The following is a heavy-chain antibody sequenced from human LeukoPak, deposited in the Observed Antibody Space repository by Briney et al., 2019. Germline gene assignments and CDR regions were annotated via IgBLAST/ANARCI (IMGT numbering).Heavy chain of an antibody. J-gene: IGHJ4*02. CDR1: GFTFSSYS. Sequence: GGSLRLSCAAAGFTFSSYSMNWVRQAPGKGLEWVSSISSSSSYIYYADSVKGRFTISRDNAKNSLYLQMNSLRAEDTAVYYCARDPPQYYYDSSGQDAYSGQGTLVTVSS. CDR2: ISSSSSYI. CDR3: ARDPPQYYYDSSGQDAY. D-gene: IGHD3-22*01. V-gene: IGHV3-21*01.